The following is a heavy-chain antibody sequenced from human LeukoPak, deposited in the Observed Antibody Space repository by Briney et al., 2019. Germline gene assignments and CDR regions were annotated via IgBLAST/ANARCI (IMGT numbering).Heavy chain of an antibody. CDR1: GFIFSAYE. Sequence: PGGSLRLSCAASGFIFSAYEMNWVRQAPGKGLEWVSYISSSGSTIYYADSVKGRFTISRDNAKNSLHLQMNSLRAEDTAVYYCARGNGPSGQYYYYGMDVWGQGTTVTVSS. CDR3: ARGNGPSGQYYYYGMDV. D-gene: IGHD3-16*01. CDR2: ISSSGSTI. V-gene: IGHV3-48*03. J-gene: IGHJ6*02.